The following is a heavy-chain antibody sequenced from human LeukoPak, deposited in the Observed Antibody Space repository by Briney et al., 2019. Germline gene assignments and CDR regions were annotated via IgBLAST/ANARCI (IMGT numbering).Heavy chain of an antibody. CDR3: ARGRANWYEDY. V-gene: IGHV3-21*01. CDR2: ITTTFYT. J-gene: IGHJ4*02. Sequence: PGGSLRLSCAASGFTFSRYSFNWVRQVPGKALEGVSSITTTFYTSYTAALKGPFTISRDNAKNSLYLQMISLRAEDTAVYYCARGRANWYEDYWGQGTLVTVSS. D-gene: IGHD6-13*01. CDR1: GFTFSRYS.